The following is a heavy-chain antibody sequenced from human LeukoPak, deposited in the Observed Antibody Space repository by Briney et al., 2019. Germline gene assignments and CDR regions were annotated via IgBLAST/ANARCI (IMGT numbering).Heavy chain of an antibody. Sequence: ASMKVSFKSSGFTFTDHYIHWVRQGPGQGRDWMGYIGPHSTFTSSPQEFQGRVTMTRDASMSTAYMKLTRLTSDDTAVYYCVREGEGPLSKDFDYWGQGTLVTVSS. CDR3: VREGEGPLSKDFDY. V-gene: IGHV1-2*02. CDR2: IGPHSTFT. J-gene: IGHJ4*02. CDR1: GFTFTDHY. D-gene: IGHD2/OR15-2a*01.